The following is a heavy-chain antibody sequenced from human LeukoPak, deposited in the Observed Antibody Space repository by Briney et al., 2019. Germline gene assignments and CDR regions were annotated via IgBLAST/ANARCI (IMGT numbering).Heavy chain of an antibody. V-gene: IGHV1-18*01. CDR2: ISAYNGNI. J-gene: IGHJ4*02. Sequence: ASVKVSCKASGYTFTSYGISWVRQAPGQGLEWTGWISAYNGNINYAQKLQGRVTMTTDTSTSTAYMELRSLRSDDTAVYYCARIAYCGGDCYTTYFDYWGQGTLVTVSS. CDR1: GYTFTSYG. CDR3: ARIAYCGGDCYTTYFDY. D-gene: IGHD2-21*01.